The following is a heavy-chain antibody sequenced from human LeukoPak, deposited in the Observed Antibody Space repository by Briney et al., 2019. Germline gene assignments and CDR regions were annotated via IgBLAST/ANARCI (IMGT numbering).Heavy chain of an antibody. CDR1: GFTFSRYS. V-gene: IGHV3-21*01. D-gene: IGHD6-19*01. Sequence: GGSLRLSCAASGFTFSRYSMIWVRQAPGKGLEWVSSISSSSSYIYYADSVKGRFTISRDNAKNSLYLQMNSLRAEDTAVYYCARDHRAVAGTEGAFDIWGQGTMVTVSS. CDR2: ISSSSSYI. J-gene: IGHJ3*02. CDR3: ARDHRAVAGTEGAFDI.